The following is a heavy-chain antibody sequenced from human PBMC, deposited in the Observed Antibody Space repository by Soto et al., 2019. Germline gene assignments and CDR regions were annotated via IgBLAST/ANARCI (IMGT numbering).Heavy chain of an antibody. Sequence: KASETLSLTCTVSGDYISSYHWSWIRQPPGKGLEWVGFIYSSGNTHYNPSLKSRVTISTDTSKNQFSLKLTSVTAADTAVYYCARAAVPATCCAFDIWGQGTMVTVSS. V-gene: IGHV4-59*01. CDR1: GDYISSYH. J-gene: IGHJ3*02. CDR2: IYSSGNT. D-gene: IGHD1-26*01. CDR3: ARAAVPATCCAFDI.